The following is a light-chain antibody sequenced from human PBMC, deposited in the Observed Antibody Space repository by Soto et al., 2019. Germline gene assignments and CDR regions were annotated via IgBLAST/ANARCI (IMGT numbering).Light chain of an antibody. V-gene: IGKV3-20*01. CDR2: GAS. J-gene: IGKJ1*01. Sequence: EIVLTQSPGTLSLSPGERATLSWRASQSVSSSYLAWYQQKPGQAPRLLIYGASSRATGIPDRFSGSGSGTDFTLTISRLEPDDFAVYYCQQYGSSPVTFGQGTKVDIK. CDR3: QQYGSSPVT. CDR1: QSVSSSY.